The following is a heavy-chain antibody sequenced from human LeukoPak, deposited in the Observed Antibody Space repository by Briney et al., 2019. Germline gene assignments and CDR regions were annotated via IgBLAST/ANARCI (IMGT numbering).Heavy chain of an antibody. Sequence: PSQTLSLTCTVSGGSISSGSYYWSWIRQPAGKGLEWIGRIYTSGSTNYNPSLKSRVTISVDTSKNPFSLNLSSVTAADTAVYYCAADYYDSSGYFFDYWGQGTLVTVSS. CDR3: AADYYDSSGYFFDY. D-gene: IGHD3-22*01. CDR2: IYTSGST. CDR1: GGSISSGSYY. V-gene: IGHV4-61*02. J-gene: IGHJ4*02.